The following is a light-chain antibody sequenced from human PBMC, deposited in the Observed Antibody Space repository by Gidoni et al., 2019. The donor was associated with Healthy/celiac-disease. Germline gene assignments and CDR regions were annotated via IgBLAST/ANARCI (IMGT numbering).Light chain of an antibody. V-gene: IGKV1-39*01. CDR1: QSISSY. CDR2: AAS. CDR3: QQSYSTPGT. Sequence: DSPITQSPSYLSASVGDRVPITCRASQSISSYLNWYQQKPGQAPKLLIYAASSLPSGGPSRFSGSGSGTDFTLTISSLQPEDFATYYCQQSYSTPGTFGQGTKVEIK. J-gene: IGKJ1*01.